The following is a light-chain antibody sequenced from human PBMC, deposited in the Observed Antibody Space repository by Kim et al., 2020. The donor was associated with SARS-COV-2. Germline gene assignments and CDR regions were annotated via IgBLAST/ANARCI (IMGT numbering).Light chain of an antibody. J-gene: IGLJ3*02. CDR1: HSNIGTNY. CDR2: RNS. Sequence: QSVLTQTPSASGTPGQRVTISCSGTHSNIGTNYVYWYQQLPGTAPKLLISRNSQRPSGVPDRLSGSRSDTAASLAISGLRSDDEGDYYCAAWDDSLCGWVFCRGTQLTVL. V-gene: IGLV1-47*01. CDR3: AAWDDSLCGWV.